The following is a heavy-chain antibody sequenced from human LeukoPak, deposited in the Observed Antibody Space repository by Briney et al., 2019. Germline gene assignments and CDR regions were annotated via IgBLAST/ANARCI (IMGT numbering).Heavy chain of an antibody. V-gene: IGHV3-48*03. Sequence: GGSLRLSCAASGFTFSSYEMNWVRQAPGKGLEWVSYISSSGSTIYYADSVKGRFTISRDNAKNSLYLQMNSLRAEDTAVYYCATGVDFWSGYIRFDYWGQGTLVTVSS. J-gene: IGHJ4*02. D-gene: IGHD3-3*01. CDR2: ISSSGSTI. CDR3: ATGVDFWSGYIRFDY. CDR1: GFTFSSYE.